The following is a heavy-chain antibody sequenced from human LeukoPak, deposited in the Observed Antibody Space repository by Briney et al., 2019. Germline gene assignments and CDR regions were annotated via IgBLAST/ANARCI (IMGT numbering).Heavy chain of an antibody. CDR1: GYTFTSYA. D-gene: IGHD6-13*01. V-gene: IGHV1-3*01. CDR3: AREYSSSWYVRGEYFQH. Sequence: ASVKVSCKASGYTFTSYAMHWVRQAPGQRLEWMGWINAGNGNTKYSQKFQGRVTITRDTSASTAYMELSSLRSEDTAVYYCAREYSSSWYVRGEYFQHWGQGTLVTVSP. CDR2: INAGNGNT. J-gene: IGHJ1*01.